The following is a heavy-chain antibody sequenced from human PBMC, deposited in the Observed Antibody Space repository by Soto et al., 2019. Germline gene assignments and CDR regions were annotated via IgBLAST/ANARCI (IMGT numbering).Heavy chain of an antibody. CDR3: AKGYYGSGSSIDY. J-gene: IGHJ4*02. Sequence: VGSLRLSGAASGFTFSSYGMHWVRQAPGKGLEWVAVISYDGSNKYYADSVKGRFTISRDNSKNTLYLQMNSLRAEDTAVYYCAKGYYGSGSSIDYWGQGTLVTVSS. CDR1: GFTFSSYG. V-gene: IGHV3-30*18. CDR2: ISYDGSNK. D-gene: IGHD3-10*01.